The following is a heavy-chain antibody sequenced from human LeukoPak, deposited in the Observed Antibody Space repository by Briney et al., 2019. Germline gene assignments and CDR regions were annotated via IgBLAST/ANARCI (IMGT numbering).Heavy chain of an antibody. D-gene: IGHD2-2*01. CDR3: ARGDCSSTSCYPPFDP. V-gene: IGHV1-69*04. J-gene: IGHJ5*02. Sequence: SVKVSCKASGGTFSSYAISWVRQAPGQGLEWMGRIIPIFGIANYAQKFQGRVTITADKSTSTAYMELSSLRSEDTAVHYCARGDCSSTSCYPPFDPWGQGTLVTVSS. CDR2: IIPIFGIA. CDR1: GGTFSSYA.